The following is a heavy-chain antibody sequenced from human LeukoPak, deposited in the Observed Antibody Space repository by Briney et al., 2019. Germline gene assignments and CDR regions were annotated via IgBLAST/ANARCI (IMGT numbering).Heavy chain of an antibody. Sequence: GASVKVSCKASGYTFTGYYIHWVRQAPGQGLEWVGWIHPNSGGTGSARKSQGRVTMTRDTSISTAYMDLSRLTSDDTAVYYCAGSRDTSGWYADYWGQGTLVTVSS. J-gene: IGHJ4*02. CDR3: AGSRDTSGWYADY. CDR1: GYTFTGYY. CDR2: IHPNSGGT. V-gene: IGHV1-2*02. D-gene: IGHD6-19*01.